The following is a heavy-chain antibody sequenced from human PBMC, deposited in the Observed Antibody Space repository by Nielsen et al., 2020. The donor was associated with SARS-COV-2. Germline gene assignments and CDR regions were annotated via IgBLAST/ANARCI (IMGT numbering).Heavy chain of an antibody. Sequence: ASVKVSCKASGYTFTSYAMHWVRQAPGQRLEWMGWINAGNGNTKYSQKFQGRVTITRDTSAKTAYMELSSLRSEDTAVYYCTRGGDRFLEWLWGPQADNWFDPWGQGTLVTVSS. CDR3: TRGGDRFLEWLWGPQADNWFDP. J-gene: IGHJ5*02. CDR2: INAGNGNT. CDR1: GYTFTSYA. V-gene: IGHV1-3*01. D-gene: IGHD3-3*01.